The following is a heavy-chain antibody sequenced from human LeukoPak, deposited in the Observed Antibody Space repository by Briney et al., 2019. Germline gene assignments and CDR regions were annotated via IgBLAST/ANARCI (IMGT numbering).Heavy chain of an antibody. CDR3: ARDFGRWFFDY. Sequence: GGSLRLSCAASGFTFSSYGMNWVRQAPGQGLEWVSSISSSSSYIYYAASVKGRFTISRDNAKNSLYLLMNSLRAEDTAVYYCARDFGRWFFDYWGQGTLVTVSS. D-gene: IGHD4-23*01. J-gene: IGHJ4*02. CDR2: ISSSSSYI. CDR1: GFTFSSYG. V-gene: IGHV3-21*01.